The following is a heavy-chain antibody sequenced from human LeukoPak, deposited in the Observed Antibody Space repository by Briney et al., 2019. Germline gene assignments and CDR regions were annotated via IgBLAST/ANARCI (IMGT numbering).Heavy chain of an antibody. J-gene: IGHJ4*02. CDR1: GYTFTSYG. D-gene: IGHD3-3*01. CDR3: ARDLYDFWSGYHPSGDY. V-gene: IGHV1-18*01. Sequence: ASVKVSCKASGYTFTSYGISWVRQAPGQGLEWMGWTSAYNGNTNYAQKLQGRVTMTTDRSTSTAYMELRSLRSDDTAVYYCARDLYDFWSGYHPSGDYWGQGTLVTVSS. CDR2: TSAYNGNT.